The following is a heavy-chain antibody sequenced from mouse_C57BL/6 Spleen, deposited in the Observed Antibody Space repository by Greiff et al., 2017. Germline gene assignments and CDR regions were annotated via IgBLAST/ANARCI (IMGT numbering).Heavy chain of an antibody. CDR1: GFTFTDYY. J-gene: IGHJ2*01. Sequence: EVQLQESGGGLVQPGGSLSLSCAASGFTFTDYYMSWVRQPPGKALEWLGFIRNKANGYTTEYSASVKGRFTISRDNSQSILYLQMNALRAEDSATYYCARGDIYYGNFGGYFDYWGQGTTRTVSS. V-gene: IGHV7-3*01. CDR2: IRNKANGYTT. CDR3: ARGDIYYGNFGGYFDY. D-gene: IGHD2-1*01.